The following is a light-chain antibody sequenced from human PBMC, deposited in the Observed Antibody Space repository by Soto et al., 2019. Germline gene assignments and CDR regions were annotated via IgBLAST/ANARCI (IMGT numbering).Light chain of an antibody. CDR2: YDD. V-gene: IGLV1-36*01. CDR3: AAWDDSLNAYV. Sequence: QSVLTQPPSVSEAPRQRVTISCSGSSSNIGNNAVNWYQQLPGQAPKIVIYYDDLLTSGVSDRFSGSKSSISASLAISDLQSDDEADYYCAAWDDSLNAYVFGPGTKLTVL. CDR1: SSNIGNNA. J-gene: IGLJ1*01.